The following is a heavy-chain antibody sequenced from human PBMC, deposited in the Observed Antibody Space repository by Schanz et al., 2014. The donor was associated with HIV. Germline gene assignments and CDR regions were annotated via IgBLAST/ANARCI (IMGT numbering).Heavy chain of an antibody. V-gene: IGHV1-2*02. CDR3: AREKMGWTTLRGSSFDI. Sequence: QVQLVQSGAEVKKTGSPVKVSCKASGYTFTDYYIHWVRQAPSHGLEWMGWVKPNNGDTYYPQKFRGRVTMTRDTSITTASLELSGLTSDDTAVYFCAREKMGWTTLRGSSFDIWGQGTKVTVSS. CDR1: GYTFTDYY. D-gene: IGHD3-10*01. CDR2: VKPNNGDT. J-gene: IGHJ3*02.